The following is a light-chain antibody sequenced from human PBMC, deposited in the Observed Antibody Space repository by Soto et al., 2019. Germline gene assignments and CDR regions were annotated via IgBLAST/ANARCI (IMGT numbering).Light chain of an antibody. Sequence: QSVLTQPASVSGSPGQSITISCTGTSSDVGGKNFVSWYQQHPGKAPKLMIYDVTNRPSGVSNRFSGSKSGNTASLIISGLQAEDEADYYCTSYTSRKTYVFGTGTKVTVL. J-gene: IGLJ1*01. V-gene: IGLV2-14*01. CDR2: DVT. CDR1: SSDVGGKNF. CDR3: TSYTSRKTYV.